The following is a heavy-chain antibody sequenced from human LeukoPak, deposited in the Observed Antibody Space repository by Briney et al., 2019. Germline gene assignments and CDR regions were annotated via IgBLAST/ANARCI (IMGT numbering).Heavy chain of an antibody. CDR3: ARQDDILADNAFDI. D-gene: IGHD3-9*01. J-gene: IGHJ3*02. V-gene: IGHV4-59*08. CDR2: IYYSGST. CDR1: GGSISSYY. Sequence: SETLSLTCTVSGGSISSYYWSWVRQPPGEGLEWIGYIYYSGSTNYNPSLKSRVTISIDTSRNQFSLNLNSVTAADTAVYYCARQDDILADNAFDIWGQGTVVTVSS.